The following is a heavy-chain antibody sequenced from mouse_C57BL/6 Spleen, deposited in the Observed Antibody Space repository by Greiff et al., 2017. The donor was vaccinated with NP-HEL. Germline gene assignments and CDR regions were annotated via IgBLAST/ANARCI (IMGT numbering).Heavy chain of an antibody. J-gene: IGHJ3*01. CDR1: GYTFTDYY. D-gene: IGHD2-4*01. Sequence: VQLKQSGPELVKPGASVKISCKASGYTFTDYYMNWVKQSHGKSLEWIGDINPNNGGTSYNQKFKGKATLTVDKSSSTAYMELRSLTSEDSAVYYCAREDDYAFAYWGQGTLVTVSA. CDR2: INPNNGGT. CDR3: AREDDYAFAY. V-gene: IGHV1-26*01.